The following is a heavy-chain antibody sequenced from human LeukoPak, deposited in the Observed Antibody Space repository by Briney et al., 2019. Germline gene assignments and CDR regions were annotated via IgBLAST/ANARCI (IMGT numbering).Heavy chain of an antibody. V-gene: IGHV3-23*01. Sequence: PGGSLRLSCAASRFTFSTYAMSWVRQAPRKGLEWVSAISGNGGSTYYADSVKGRFTTSRDNSKNTLFLQMNSLRAEDTAVYYCARGYIYGYHYWGQGTLVTVSS. CDR2: ISGNGGST. CDR3: ARGYIYGYHY. CDR1: RFTFSTYA. J-gene: IGHJ4*02. D-gene: IGHD5-18*01.